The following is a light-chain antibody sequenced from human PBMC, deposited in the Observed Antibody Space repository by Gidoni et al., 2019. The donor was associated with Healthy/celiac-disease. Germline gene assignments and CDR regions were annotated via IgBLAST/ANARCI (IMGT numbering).Light chain of an antibody. J-gene: IGKJ1*01. CDR1: QSVSSN. CDR3: QQYNNWPRWT. CDR2: GAS. Sequence: EIVMTQSPATLSVSPGERATLSCRASQSVSSNLSWYQQKPGQAPRLLIYGASNRDTGLPARFSGSGSGTEFTLTISSLQSEDIAVYYCQQYNNWPRWTFGQGTKVEIK. V-gene: IGKV3-15*01.